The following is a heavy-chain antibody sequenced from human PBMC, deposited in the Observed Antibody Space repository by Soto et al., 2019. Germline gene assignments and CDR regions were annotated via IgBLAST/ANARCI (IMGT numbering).Heavy chain of an antibody. CDR3: TTVVFDIVPNDAFDI. V-gene: IGHV3-15*01. D-gene: IGHD5-12*01. CDR2: IKSKTDGGTT. CDR1: GFTFSNAW. J-gene: IGHJ3*02. Sequence: EVQLVESGGGLVKPGGSLRLSCAASGFTFSNAWMSWVRQAPGKGLEWVGRIKSKTDGGTTDYAAPVKGRFTISRDDSKNTLYLQMNSLKTEDSAVYYCTTVVFDIVPNDAFDIWGQGTMVTVSS.